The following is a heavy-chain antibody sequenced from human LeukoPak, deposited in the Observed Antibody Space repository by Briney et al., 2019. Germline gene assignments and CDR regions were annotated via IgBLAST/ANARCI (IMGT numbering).Heavy chain of an antibody. V-gene: IGHV3-23*01. Sequence: GGSLRLSCAASGFTFNTYAMSWVRQAPGKGLEWVSAISGSGDSTYYADSVKGRFTISRDNSKNTLYLQMNSLRAEDTAVYYCAKWDCSGGSCYSVFRGQGTLVTVSS. D-gene: IGHD2-15*01. CDR3: AKWDCSGGSCYSVF. CDR2: ISGSGDST. CDR1: GFTFNTYA. J-gene: IGHJ4*02.